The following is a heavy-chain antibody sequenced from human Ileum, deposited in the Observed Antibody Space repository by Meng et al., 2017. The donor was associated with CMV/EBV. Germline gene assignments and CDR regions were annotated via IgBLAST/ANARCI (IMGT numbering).Heavy chain of an antibody. CDR1: GFNFNNYG. Sequence: GESLKISCAASGFNFNNYGMSWVRQAPGKGPEWVSGITDSGGKTYYADSVKGRFTISRDNSKNALYLQMNSLRAEDTAVYHCTKAPFTNSFYKMDGWGHGTTVTVSS. V-gene: IGHV3-23*01. CDR2: ITDSGGKT. J-gene: IGHJ6*02. CDR3: TKAPFTNSFYKMDG. D-gene: IGHD4-23*01.